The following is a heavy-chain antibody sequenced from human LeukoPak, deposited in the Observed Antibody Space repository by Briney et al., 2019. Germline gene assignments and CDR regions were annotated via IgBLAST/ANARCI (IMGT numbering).Heavy chain of an antibody. CDR1: GGSISSSSYY. D-gene: IGHD3-22*01. V-gene: IGHV4-39*01. CDR2: IFYSGST. Sequence: PSETLSLTCTVSGGSISSSSYYWGWIRQPPGKGLEWIGSIFYSGSTYYNPSLKSRVIISVDTSKNQFSLKLSSVTAADTAVYYCARHPRWYYDSSGYPNKGSDFWGQGTLVTVSS. CDR3: ARHPRWYYDSSGYPNKGSDF. J-gene: IGHJ4*02.